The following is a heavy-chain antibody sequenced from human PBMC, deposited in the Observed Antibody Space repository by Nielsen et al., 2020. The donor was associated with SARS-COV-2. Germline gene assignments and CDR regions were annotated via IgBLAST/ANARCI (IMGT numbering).Heavy chain of an antibody. V-gene: IGHV3-33*05. CDR2: ISYDGSNK. J-gene: IGHJ6*02. CDR3: ARVFTMVRGVIIYYYYYGMDV. Sequence: VRQAPGKGLEWVAVISYDGSNKYYADSVKGRFTISRDNSKNTLYLQMNSLRAEDTAVYYCARVFTMVRGVIIYYYYYGMDVWGQGTTVTVSS. D-gene: IGHD3-10*01.